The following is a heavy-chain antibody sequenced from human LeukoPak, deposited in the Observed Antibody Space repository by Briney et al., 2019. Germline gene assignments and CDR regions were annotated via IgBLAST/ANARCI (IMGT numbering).Heavy chain of an antibody. CDR2: LSSSSSYI. J-gene: IGHJ5*02. CDR3: SRGRVYCSITSCLNWFDP. CDR1: GFTLSSYS. D-gene: IGHD2-2*01. V-gene: IGHV3-21*01. Sequence: PGGSLRHSCAAPGFTLSSYSMNSVRQAPGKGLEWVSHLSSSSSYIYDADSVKGRFTISRYNAKNSLYLQMSILRAEDTAVYYCSRGRVYCSITSCLNWFDPWGQGTLVTVSS.